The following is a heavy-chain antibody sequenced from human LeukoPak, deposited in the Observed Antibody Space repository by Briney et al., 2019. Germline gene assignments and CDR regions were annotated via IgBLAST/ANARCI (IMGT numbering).Heavy chain of an antibody. Sequence: GASVKVSCKASGYTFTSYAMHWVRQAPGQRLEWMGWINAGNGNTKYPQKFQGRVTITRDTSASTAYMELSSLRSEDTAVYYCARGRGERYFDWCYWGQGTLVTVSS. CDR3: ARGRGERYFDWCY. J-gene: IGHJ4*02. CDR2: INAGNGNT. D-gene: IGHD3-9*01. CDR1: GYTFTSYA. V-gene: IGHV1-3*01.